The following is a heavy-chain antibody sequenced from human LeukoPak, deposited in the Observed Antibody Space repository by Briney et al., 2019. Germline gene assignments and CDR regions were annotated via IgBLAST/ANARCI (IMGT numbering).Heavy chain of an antibody. CDR3: ARAYGSGSYWFDY. D-gene: IGHD3-10*01. CDR2: ISSSGSTI. V-gene: IGHV3-48*03. J-gene: IGHJ5*01. Sequence: GGSLRLSCAASGFTFSSYEMSWVRQAPGKGLEWVSYISSSGSTIYYADSVEGRFTISRDNAKNSLYLQMNSLRAEDTAVYYCARAYGSGSYWFDYWGQGTLVTVSS. CDR1: GFTFSSYE.